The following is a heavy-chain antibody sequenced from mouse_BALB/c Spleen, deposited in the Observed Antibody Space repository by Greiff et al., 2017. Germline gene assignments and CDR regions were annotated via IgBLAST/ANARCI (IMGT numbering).Heavy chain of an antibody. V-gene: IGHV5-17*02. Sequence: EVKLMESGGGLVQPGGSRKLSCAASGFTFSSFGMHWVRQAPEKGLEWVAYISSGSSTIYYADTVKGRFTISRDNPKNTLFLQMTSLRSEDTAMYYCARNDYDWCAYWGQGTLVTVSA. CDR2: ISSGSSTI. CDR1: GFTFSSFG. CDR3: ARNDYDWCAY. D-gene: IGHD2-4*01. J-gene: IGHJ3*01.